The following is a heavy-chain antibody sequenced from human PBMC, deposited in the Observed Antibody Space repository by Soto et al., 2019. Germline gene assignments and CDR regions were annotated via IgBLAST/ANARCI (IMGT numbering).Heavy chain of an antibody. CDR2: IYYSGST. D-gene: IGHD6-13*01. J-gene: IGHJ4*02. CDR1: GGSISSSSYY. V-gene: IGHV4-39*01. CDR3: ARLPLRTYSSSPGYFDY. Sequence: TSETLSLTCTVSGGSISSSSYYWGWIRQPPGKGLEWIGSIYYSGSTYYNPSLKSRVTISVDTSKNQFSLKLSSVTAADTAVYYCARLPLRTYSSSPGYFDYWGQGTLVTVSS.